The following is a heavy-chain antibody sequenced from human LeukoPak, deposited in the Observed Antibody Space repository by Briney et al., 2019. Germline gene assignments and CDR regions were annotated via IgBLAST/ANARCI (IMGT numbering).Heavy chain of an antibody. J-gene: IGHJ4*02. CDR1: AFNFSKND. CDR2: IGIAGDT. CDR3: AKAFDYNGLRGEGGSFDC. D-gene: IGHD4-11*01. V-gene: IGHV3-13*01. Sequence: GGSLRLSCVASAFNFSKNDMHWVRQTPERGLEWVSAIGIAGDTYYADPVKGRFTISRENGKNSVYLQMNSLRAGDTAVYFCAKAFDYNGLRGEGGSFDCWGRGALVTVSS.